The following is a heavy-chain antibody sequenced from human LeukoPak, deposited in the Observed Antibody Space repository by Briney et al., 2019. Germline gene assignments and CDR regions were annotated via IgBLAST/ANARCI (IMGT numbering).Heavy chain of an antibody. CDR2: IWYDGSNK. Sequence: TGRSLRLSCAASGFTFSSYGMHWVRQAPGKGLEWVAVIWYDGSNKYYADSVKGRFTISRDNSKNTLYLQMNSLRAEDTAVYYCARETYDSSGYYYFYFDYWGQGTLVTVSS. D-gene: IGHD3-22*01. CDR3: ARETYDSSGYYYFYFDY. J-gene: IGHJ4*02. CDR1: GFTFSSYG. V-gene: IGHV3-33*01.